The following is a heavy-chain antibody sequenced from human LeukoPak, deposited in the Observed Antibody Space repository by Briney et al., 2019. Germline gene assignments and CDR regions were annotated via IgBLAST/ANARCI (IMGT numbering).Heavy chain of an antibody. V-gene: IGHV1-8*01. J-gene: IGHJ4*02. CDR3: ARLHYDFWCGYYIDY. CDR1: GYTFTSYD. Sequence: ASVKVSCKASGYTFTSYDINWVRQATGQGLEWMGWMNPNSGNTGYAQKFQGRVTMTRNTSISTAYMELSSLRSEDTAVYYCARLHYDFWCGYYIDYRGQGTLVTVSS. CDR2: MNPNSGNT. D-gene: IGHD3-3*01.